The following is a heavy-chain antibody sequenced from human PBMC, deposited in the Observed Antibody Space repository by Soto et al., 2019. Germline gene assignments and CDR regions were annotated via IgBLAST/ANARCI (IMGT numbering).Heavy chain of an antibody. D-gene: IGHD6-6*01. CDR1: GGSISSSSYY. CDR3: ASPSIAALFDY. V-gene: IGHV4-39*01. J-gene: IGHJ4*02. Sequence: SETLSLTCTVPGGSISSSSYYWGWIRQPPGKGLEWIGSIYYSGSTYYNPSLKSRVTISVDTSKNQFSLKLSSVTAADTAVYYCASPSIAALFDYWGQGTLVTVSS. CDR2: IYYSGST.